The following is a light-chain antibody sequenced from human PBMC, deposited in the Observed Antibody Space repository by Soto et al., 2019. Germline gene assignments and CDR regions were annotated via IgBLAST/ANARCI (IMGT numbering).Light chain of an antibody. Sequence: EIVLAQPPGTLALSPGEIATLYCRASESVSSSDLAWYQKKPGQAPRLIIYGASSRATGIPDRFSGSGSGTDCTLTISRLEPEDVAVHYCQQYGRSPLTFGGGTKVDIK. J-gene: IGKJ4*01. CDR3: QQYGRSPLT. V-gene: IGKV3-20*01. CDR1: ESVSSSD. CDR2: GAS.